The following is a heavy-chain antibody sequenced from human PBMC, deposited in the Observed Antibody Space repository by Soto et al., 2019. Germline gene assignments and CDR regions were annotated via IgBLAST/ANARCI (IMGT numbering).Heavy chain of an antibody. CDR2: IYYSGST. D-gene: IGHD2-8*01. CDR1: GGSVSSGSYY. CDR3: ARDLSCTNGVCYNGVFDY. Sequence: QVQLQESGPGLVKPSETLSLTCTVSGGSVSSGSYYWSWIRQPPGKGLEWIGYIYYSGSTNYNPSLKSRVTISVDTSKNQFSLKLSSVTAADTAVYYCARDLSCTNGVCYNGVFDYWGQGTLVTVSS. J-gene: IGHJ4*02. V-gene: IGHV4-61*01.